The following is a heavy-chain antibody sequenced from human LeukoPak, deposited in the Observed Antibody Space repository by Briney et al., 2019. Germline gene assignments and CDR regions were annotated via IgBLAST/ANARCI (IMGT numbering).Heavy chain of an antibody. V-gene: IGHV4-59*01. CDR2: IYSSGST. J-gene: IGHJ4*02. D-gene: IGHD3-10*01. Sequence: PSETLSLTCTVSGGSIRTYHWSWIRQAPGKGLEWIGSIYSSGSTSYNPSVKSRVTISVDTSKNQFSLKLSSVTAADTAVYYCARGRGLGDYSGQGTLVTVSS. CDR3: ARGRGLGDY. CDR1: GGSIRTYH.